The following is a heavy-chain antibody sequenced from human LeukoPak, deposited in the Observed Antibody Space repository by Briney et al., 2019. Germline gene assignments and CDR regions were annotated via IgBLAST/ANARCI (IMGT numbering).Heavy chain of an antibody. V-gene: IGHV1-2*02. D-gene: IGHD3-22*01. Sequence: HVASVKVSCKASGYTFTGYYMHWVRQAPGQGLEWMGWINPNSGGTNYAQKFQGRVTMTRDTSISTAYMELSRLRSDDTAVYYCARGGGYYDSSGYKYWGQGTLVTVSS. J-gene: IGHJ4*02. CDR1: GYTFTGYY. CDR3: ARGGGYYDSSGYKY. CDR2: INPNSGGT.